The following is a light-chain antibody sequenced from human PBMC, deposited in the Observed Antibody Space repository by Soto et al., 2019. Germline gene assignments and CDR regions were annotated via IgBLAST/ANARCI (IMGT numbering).Light chain of an antibody. V-gene: IGLV4-69*01. CDR3: QTWGTGIRV. J-gene: IGLJ3*02. CDR2: LNTDGSH. CDR1: RGHSSYA. Sequence: QPVLTQAPSASAYLGASVKLTGTQSRGHSSYAIAWDQQRPEKGPRYLMNLNTDGSHSKGDGFPDRFSGSSSGAERYLTIASLQSEDEAEYCCQTWGTGIRVFGGGTKHTVL.